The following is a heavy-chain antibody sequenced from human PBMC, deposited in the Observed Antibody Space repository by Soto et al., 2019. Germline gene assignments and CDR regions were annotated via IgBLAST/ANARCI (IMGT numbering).Heavy chain of an antibody. D-gene: IGHD2-2*01. Sequence: PSEALSLTCTVSGVSLSSSSYYWGWLRPPQGKGLERIGSIYYSGSTYYNPSLKSRVTISVDTSKNQFSLKLSSVTAADTAVYYCARPQEDIVVVPAALGSPERVYNWFDPWGQGTLVTVSS. V-gene: IGHV4-39*01. CDR1: GVSLSSSSYY. CDR2: IYYSGST. J-gene: IGHJ5*02. CDR3: ARPQEDIVVVPAALGSPERVYNWFDP.